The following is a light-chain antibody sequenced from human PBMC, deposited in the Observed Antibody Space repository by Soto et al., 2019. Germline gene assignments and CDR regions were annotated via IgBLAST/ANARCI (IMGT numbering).Light chain of an antibody. CDR3: RHYDSYPIT. CDR1: QSISSW. V-gene: IGKV1-5*01. Sequence: DIQMTQSPSTLSASAGDRVSITCRASQSISSWLAWYQQKPGKAPNLLIYDVSNLKSGVPSRFSGSGSGTEFTLTITSLQPDDFATYYCRHYDSYPITFGQGTRLEIK. J-gene: IGKJ5*01. CDR2: DVS.